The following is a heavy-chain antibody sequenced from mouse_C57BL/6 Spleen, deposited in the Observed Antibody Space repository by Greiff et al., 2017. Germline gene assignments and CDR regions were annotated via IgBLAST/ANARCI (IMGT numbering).Heavy chain of an antibody. CDR2: IWTGGGT. D-gene: IGHD1-1*01. CDR1: GFSLTSYA. V-gene: IGHV2-9-1*01. CDR3: ARNSHYYGSSLGYFDY. Sequence: VQLQESGPGLVAPSQSLSITCTVSGFSLTSYAISWVRQPPGKGLEWLGVIWTGGGTNYNSALKSRLSISKDNSKSQVFLKMNSLQTDDTARYYCARNSHYYGSSLGYFDYWGQGTTLTVAS. J-gene: IGHJ2*01.